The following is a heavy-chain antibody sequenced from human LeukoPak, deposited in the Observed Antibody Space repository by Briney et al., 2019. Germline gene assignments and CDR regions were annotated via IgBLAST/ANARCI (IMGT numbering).Heavy chain of an antibody. J-gene: IGHJ4*02. CDR2: IKPDGSLI. CDR3: AKWELYSGFYYIDY. V-gene: IGHV3-7*01. Sequence: PGGSLRLSCAASGFTFSSYWKTWVRQGPGKGLEWVANIKPDGSLIYYVDSVKGRFTISRDNAKNSLYLQMNSLRAEDTAVYYCAKWELYSGFYYIDYWGQGTLATVSS. CDR1: GFTFSSYW. D-gene: IGHD1-26*01.